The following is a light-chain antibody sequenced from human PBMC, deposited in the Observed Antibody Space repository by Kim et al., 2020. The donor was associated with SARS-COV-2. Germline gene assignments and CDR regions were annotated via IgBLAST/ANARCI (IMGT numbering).Light chain of an antibody. Sequence: SASGGDRVTVTCRASQSISSHLSWYQQKSGKAPKLLIYAASRLQSRVPSRFSGSGSGTDFTLTIISLQPEDFATYYCQQTYSVPLTFGGGTKLEI. J-gene: IGKJ4*01. CDR3: QQTYSVPLT. V-gene: IGKV1-39*01. CDR2: AAS. CDR1: QSISSH.